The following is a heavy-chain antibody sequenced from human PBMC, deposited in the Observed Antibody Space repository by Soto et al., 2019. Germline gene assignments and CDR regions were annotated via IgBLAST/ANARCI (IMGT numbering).Heavy chain of an antibody. V-gene: IGHV3-30-3*01. CDR1: GFTFTSYT. CDR2: MSYDGTRT. CDR3: ARGRAYGYPNWFDP. J-gene: IGHJ5*02. D-gene: IGHD5-12*01. Sequence: QVQLVESGGGVVQPGASLRLSCAASGFTFTSYTMHWVRQAPGQGLEWVAVMSYDGTRTDYVDAVKGRFTISRDTSKNPSYLQMSKLRPDDTAMYYCARGRAYGYPNWFDPWGQGTLVTVSS.